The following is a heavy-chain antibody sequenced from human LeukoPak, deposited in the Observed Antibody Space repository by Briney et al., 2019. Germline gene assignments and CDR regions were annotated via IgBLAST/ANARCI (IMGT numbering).Heavy chain of an antibody. CDR2: IRYDGSNK. CDR1: GFTFXSYG. CDR3: XXXXXXXXXXXXXXXDV. Sequence: XAXXGFTFXSYGMHWVRQAPGKGLEWVAFIRYDGSNKYYADSVKGRFTISRDNSKNTLYMRMNRLRAEDTAVYCCXXXXXXXXXXXXXXXDVWGKXTXVTISS. J-gene: IGHJ6*04. V-gene: IGHV3-30*02.